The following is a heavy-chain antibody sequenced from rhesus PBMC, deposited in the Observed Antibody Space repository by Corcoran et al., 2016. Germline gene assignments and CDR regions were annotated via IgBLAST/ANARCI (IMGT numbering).Heavy chain of an antibody. V-gene: IGHV4-165*02. CDR2: IGGSSGST. CDR1: GGSILGFY. CDR3: ARNWVAGTTWHFEF. J-gene: IGHJ1*01. D-gene: IGHD1-20*01. Sequence: QVQLQASGPGLVKPSAPLSLPCAVSGGSILGFYLNWILHPPVTGLEWMGYIGGSSGSTYYNPSLKSRVTISTDTSKNQCSLKLSSVTAADTAVYYCARNWVAGTTWHFEFWGQGALVTVSS.